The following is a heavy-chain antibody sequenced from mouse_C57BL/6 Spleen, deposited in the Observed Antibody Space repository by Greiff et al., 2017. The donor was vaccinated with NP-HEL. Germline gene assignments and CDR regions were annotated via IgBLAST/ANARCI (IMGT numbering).Heavy chain of an antibody. Sequence: QVQLQQPGAELVRPGSSVKLSCKASGYTFTSYWMHWVKQRPIQGLEWIGNIDPSDSETHYNQKFKDKATLTVDKSSSTAYMQLSSLTSEDSAVYYCARGPSTVAYFDYWGQGTTLTVSS. CDR2: IDPSDSET. V-gene: IGHV1-52*01. D-gene: IGHD1-1*01. CDR3: ARGPSTVAYFDY. CDR1: GYTFTSYW. J-gene: IGHJ2*01.